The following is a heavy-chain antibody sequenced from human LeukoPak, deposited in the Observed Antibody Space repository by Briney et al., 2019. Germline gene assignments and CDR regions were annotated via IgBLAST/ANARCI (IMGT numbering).Heavy chain of an antibody. Sequence: GGSLRLSCTASGLIFRNYAMAWVRQAPRKGLEWVSTISGDGTETFYADSVKGRFTISRDNSKNTHYLQMSSLRAEDTGIYYCAKGGHYSFFDYWGQGTLVTVSS. V-gene: IGHV3-23*01. J-gene: IGHJ4*02. CDR3: AKGGHYSFFDY. CDR1: GLIFRNYA. D-gene: IGHD4-11*01. CDR2: ISGDGTET.